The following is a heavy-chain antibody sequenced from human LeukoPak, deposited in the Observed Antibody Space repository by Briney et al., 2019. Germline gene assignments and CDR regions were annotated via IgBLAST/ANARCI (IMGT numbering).Heavy chain of an antibody. Sequence: GGSLRLSCAASGFTFSSYAMSWVRQAPGEGLEWVSSISSGSSYIYYADSVKGRFTISRDNAKNSLFLQMNSLRAEDTAVYYCARDQGDGYNFWDYWGQGTLVTVSS. CDR2: ISSGSSYI. CDR3: ARDQGDGYNFWDY. CDR1: GFTFSSYA. V-gene: IGHV3-21*01. D-gene: IGHD5-24*01. J-gene: IGHJ4*02.